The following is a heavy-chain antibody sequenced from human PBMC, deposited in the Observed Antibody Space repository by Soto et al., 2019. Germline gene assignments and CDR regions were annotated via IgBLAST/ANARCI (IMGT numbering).Heavy chain of an antibody. V-gene: IGHV3-33*01. CDR3: ARERNYDDYVWFDP. CDR2: IWYDGSNK. D-gene: IGHD4-17*01. Sequence: GGSLRLSCAASGFTFSSYGMHWVRQAPGKGLEWVAVIWYDGSNKYYADSVKGRCTISRDNSKNTLYLQMNSLRAEDTAVYYCARERNYDDYVWFDPWGQGTLVTVSS. J-gene: IGHJ5*02. CDR1: GFTFSSYG.